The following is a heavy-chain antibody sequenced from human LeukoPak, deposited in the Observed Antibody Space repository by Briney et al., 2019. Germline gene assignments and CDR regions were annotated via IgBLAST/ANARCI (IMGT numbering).Heavy chain of an antibody. CDR1: GGSFSGYY. CDR2: IYSGGST. J-gene: IGHJ4*02. Sequence: ETLSLTCAVYGGSFSGYYWSWIRQPPGKGLEWVSVIYSGGSTYYTDSVKGRFTISRDNSKNTLYLQMNSLRAEDTAVYYCAGGSGVVIPFDYWGQGTLVTVSS. CDR3: AGGSGVVIPFDY. V-gene: IGHV3-53*03. D-gene: IGHD3-3*01.